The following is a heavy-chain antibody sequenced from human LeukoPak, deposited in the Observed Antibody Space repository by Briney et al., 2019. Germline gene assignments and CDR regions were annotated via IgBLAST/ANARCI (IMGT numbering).Heavy chain of an antibody. CDR2: IRTETEGGAT. CDR1: GFTFSNAW. J-gene: IGHJ4*02. Sequence: GGPLRLSCAASGFTFSNAWMNWVRQAPGKGLEWVGRIRTETEGGATDYTAPVKGRFTISRDDSNNTLYLQMNSLKTEDTAVYYCTRNAHSDYWGQGTLVSVSS. V-gene: IGHV3-15*01. D-gene: IGHD2-2*01. CDR3: TRNAHSDY.